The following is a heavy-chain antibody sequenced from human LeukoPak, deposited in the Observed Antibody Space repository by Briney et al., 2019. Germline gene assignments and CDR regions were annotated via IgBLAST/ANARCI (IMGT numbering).Heavy chain of an antibody. D-gene: IGHD1-26*01. V-gene: IGHV1-8*03. J-gene: IGHJ4*02. CDR3: ARGWELLYYFDY. Sequence: ASVKVSXKASGYTFTSYDINWVRQATGQGLEWMGWMNPNSGNTGYAQKFQGRVTITRNTSISTAYMELSSLRSEDTAVYYCARGWELLYYFDYWGQGTLVTVSS. CDR1: GYTFTSYD. CDR2: MNPNSGNT.